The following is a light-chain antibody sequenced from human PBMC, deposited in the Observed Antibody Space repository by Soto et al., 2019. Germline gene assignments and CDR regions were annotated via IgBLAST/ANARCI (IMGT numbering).Light chain of an antibody. V-gene: IGLV2-11*01. CDR2: DVS. Sequence: QSVLTQPRSVSGSPGQSVTISCTGTTSDVGGYDYVSWYQQHPGKAPKLMIYDVSKRPSGVPDRFSGSKSGNTASLTISGLQAEDEADYYCCSYAGSYKVLFGGGTKLTVL. CDR3: CSYAGSYKVL. J-gene: IGLJ2*01. CDR1: TSDVGGYDY.